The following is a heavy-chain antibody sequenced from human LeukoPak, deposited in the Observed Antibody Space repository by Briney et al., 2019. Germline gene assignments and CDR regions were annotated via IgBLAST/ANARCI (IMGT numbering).Heavy chain of an antibody. CDR2: IIPILGIA. Sequence: GSSVKVSRKASGGTFSSYAISWVRQAPGQGLEWMGGIIPILGIANYAQKFQGRVTITADKSTSTAYMELSSLRSEDTAVYYCARDPGYSGYDRVFDYWGQGTLVTVSS. CDR3: ARDPGYSGYDRVFDY. CDR1: GGTFSSYA. V-gene: IGHV1-69*04. J-gene: IGHJ4*02. D-gene: IGHD5-12*01.